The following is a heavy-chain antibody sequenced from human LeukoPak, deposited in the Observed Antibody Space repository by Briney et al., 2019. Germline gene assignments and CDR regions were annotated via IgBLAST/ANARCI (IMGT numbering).Heavy chain of an antibody. V-gene: IGHV4-34*01. CDR1: GGSFSGYY. CDR2: IYHSGNT. D-gene: IGHD1-26*01. Sequence: PSETLSLTCAVYGGSFSGYYWSWVRQSPGKGLEWIGEIYHSGNTNYNPSLKSRAAISLDKSSNQFSLRLTSVTAADTAMYFCAREEMPGKFDYWGQGTLVTVSS. CDR3: AREEMPGKFDY. J-gene: IGHJ4*02.